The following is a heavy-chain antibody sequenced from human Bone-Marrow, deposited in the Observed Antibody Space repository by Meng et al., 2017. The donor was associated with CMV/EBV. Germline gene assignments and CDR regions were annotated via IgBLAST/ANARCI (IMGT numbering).Heavy chain of an antibody. J-gene: IGHJ6*02. D-gene: IGHD3-16*01. CDR1: GYTFTSYA. V-gene: IGHV1-3*02. Sequence: ASVKVSCKASGYTFTSYAMHWVRQAPGQRLEWMGWSNAGNGNTKYSQEFQGRVTITRDTSASTAYMELSSLRSEDTAVYYCASSPTPEPLLRLPDRYYYYGMDVWGQGTTVTVSS. CDR3: ASSPTPEPLLRLPDRYYYYGMDV. CDR2: SNAGNGNT.